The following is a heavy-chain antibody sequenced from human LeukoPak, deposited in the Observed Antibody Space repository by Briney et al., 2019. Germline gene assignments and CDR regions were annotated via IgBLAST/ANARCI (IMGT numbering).Heavy chain of an antibody. Sequence: ETLSLTCTVSGGSISSSSYYWGWIRQPPGKGLEWVSAISGSGGSTYYADSVKGRFTISRDNSKNTLYLQMNSLRAEDTAVYYCAKDLEDIVVVVAATLGAFDIWGQGTMVTVSS. J-gene: IGHJ3*02. CDR2: ISGSGGST. CDR1: GGSISSSSYY. CDR3: AKDLEDIVVVVAATLGAFDI. V-gene: IGHV3-23*01. D-gene: IGHD2-15*01.